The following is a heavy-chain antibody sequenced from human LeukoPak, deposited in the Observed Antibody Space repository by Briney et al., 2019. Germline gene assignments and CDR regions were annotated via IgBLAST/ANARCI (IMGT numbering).Heavy chain of an antibody. CDR2: IIPIFGTA. CDR3: ARGVATIVFDI. CDR1: GGTFTSYA. J-gene: IGHJ3*02. V-gene: IGHV1-69*06. Sequence: ASVKVSCKTSGGTFTSYAISWVRQAPGQGLEWMGGIIPIFGTANYAQKFQGRVTITADKSTSTAYMELSSLRSEDTAVYYCARGVATIVFDIWGQGTMVTVSS. D-gene: IGHD5-12*01.